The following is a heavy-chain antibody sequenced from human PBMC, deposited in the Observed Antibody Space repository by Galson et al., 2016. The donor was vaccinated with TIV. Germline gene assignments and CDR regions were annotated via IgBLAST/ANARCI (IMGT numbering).Heavy chain of an antibody. CDR1: GFTFSDFA. CDR2: ISATGGST. CDR3: ARNFPIDDPLAAYYFDY. J-gene: IGHJ4*02. D-gene: IGHD3-9*01. V-gene: IGHV3-23*01. Sequence: SLRLSCAASGFTFSDFAMHWVRQAPGKGLEWVSSISATGGSTYYAGSVRGRFTTSRDNSKNTVFPQMNSLRAEDTAVYYCARNFPIDDPLAAYYFDYRGQGTLVTVSS.